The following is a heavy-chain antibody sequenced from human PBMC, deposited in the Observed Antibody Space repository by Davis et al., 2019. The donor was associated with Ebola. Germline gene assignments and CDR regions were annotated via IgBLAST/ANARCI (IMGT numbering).Heavy chain of an antibody. CDR1: GGSISSGGYS. CDR3: ARENHYDIWSGVGWFDP. D-gene: IGHD3-3*01. V-gene: IGHV4-30-2*01. J-gene: IGHJ5*02. CDR2: IYHSGST. Sequence: PSETLSLTCAVSGGSISSGGYSWSWIRQPPGKGLEWIGYIYHSGSTYYNPSLKSRVTISVDRSKNQFSLKLSSVTAADTAVYYCARENHYDIWSGVGWFDPWGQGTLVTVSS.